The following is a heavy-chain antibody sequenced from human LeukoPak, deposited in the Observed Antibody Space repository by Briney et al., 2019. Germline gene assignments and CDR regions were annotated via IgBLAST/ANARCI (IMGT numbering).Heavy chain of an antibody. D-gene: IGHD6-19*01. V-gene: IGHV1-46*01. CDR3: ARDFSSGWYPFPLNWFDP. CDR2: INPSGGST. J-gene: IGHJ5*02. Sequence: ASVKVSCKASGYTFTSYYMHWVRQAPGQGLEWMGIINPSGGSTSYAQKFQGRVTMTRDTSTSTVYMELSSLRSEDTAVYYCARDFSSGWYPFPLNWFDPWGQGTLVTVSS. CDR1: GYTFTSYY.